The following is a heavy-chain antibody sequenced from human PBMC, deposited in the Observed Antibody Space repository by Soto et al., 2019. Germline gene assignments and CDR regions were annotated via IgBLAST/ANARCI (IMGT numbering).Heavy chain of an antibody. J-gene: IGHJ3*01. CDR1: DSTIRRYA. D-gene: IGHD3-16*01. V-gene: IGHV3-23*01. CDR2: ITGNSARI. Sequence: EVHLLQSGGGVVQPGGSLRLSCAASDSTIRRYAMSWVRQAPGKGLEWVSGITGNSARIYYADSVKGRFSISRDNSKNTLNLQMDTLRAEDTAVYYCAKNGDFDYDAFDVWGQGTVVTVSS. CDR3: AKNGDFDYDAFDV.